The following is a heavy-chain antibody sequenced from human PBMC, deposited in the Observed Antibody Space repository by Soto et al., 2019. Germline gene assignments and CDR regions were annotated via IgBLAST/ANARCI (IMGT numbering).Heavy chain of an antibody. D-gene: IGHD2-2*01. V-gene: IGHV3-49*03. Sequence: PGGSLRLSCTPSGFTFGDHDMSWLRQAPGKGLEWLGFIRGKAYGGTTEYAASVKGRFAMSSDDSQGIAYLQMNSLKTGDTAVYYCARGGCTSTSCYYLFDFWGQGSLVTVSS. J-gene: IGHJ4*02. CDR1: GFTFGDHD. CDR2: IRGKAYGGTT. CDR3: ARGGCTSTSCYYLFDF.